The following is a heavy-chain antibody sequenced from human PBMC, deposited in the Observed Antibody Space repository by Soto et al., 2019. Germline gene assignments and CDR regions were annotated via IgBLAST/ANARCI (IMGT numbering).Heavy chain of an antibody. CDR1: GGTISSWY. V-gene: IGHV4-59*08. D-gene: IGHD1-26*01. Sequence: QVQLQESGPGLVKPSETLSLTCTVSGGTISSWYWSWIRQPPGQGLEWIGYIYYSGSPNCNPSLTMLVHISVDPSKNQFSLKLSSVTAADTAVYYCARRYGSAIDYWGQGTLVTVSS. CDR3: ARRYGSAIDY. J-gene: IGHJ4*02. CDR2: IYYSGSP.